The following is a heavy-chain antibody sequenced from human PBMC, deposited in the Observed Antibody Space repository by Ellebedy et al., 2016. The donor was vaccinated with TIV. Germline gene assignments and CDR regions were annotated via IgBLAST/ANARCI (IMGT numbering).Heavy chain of an antibody. Sequence: ASVKVSCXASGYTFTGYYIHWVRQAPGQGLEWMGWINPNGGGTTSAKKFHGRVTVTGDSSISTAYIELSGLTSDDTAVYYCARERVTKVDYWGQGTLVSVSS. CDR2: INPNGGGT. J-gene: IGHJ4*02. CDR3: ARERVTKVDY. CDR1: GYTFTGYY. V-gene: IGHV1-2*02.